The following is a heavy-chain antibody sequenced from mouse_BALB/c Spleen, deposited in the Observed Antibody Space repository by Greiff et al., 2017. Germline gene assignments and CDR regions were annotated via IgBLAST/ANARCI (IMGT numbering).Heavy chain of an antibody. CDR3: TRDSDYRYDAMDY. V-gene: IGHV5-6-4*01. CDR2: ISSGGSYT. CDR1: GFTFSSYT. D-gene: IGHD2-14*01. Sequence: EVQLVESGGGLVKPGGSLKLSCAASGFTFSSYTMSWVRQTPEKRLEWVATISSGGSYTYYPDSVKGRFTISRDNAKNTLYLQMSSLKSEDTAMYYCTRDSDYRYDAMDYWGQGTSVTVSS. J-gene: IGHJ4*01.